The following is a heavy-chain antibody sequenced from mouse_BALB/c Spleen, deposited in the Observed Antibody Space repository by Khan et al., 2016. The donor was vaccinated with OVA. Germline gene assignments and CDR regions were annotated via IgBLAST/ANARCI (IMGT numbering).Heavy chain of an antibody. CDR2: IYPYNDDT. D-gene: IGHD2-14*01. J-gene: IGHJ2*01. CDR1: GYTFTSYV. Sequence: VQLKQSGPELVKPGASVKMSCKASGYTFTSYVMHWVKQKPGQGLEWIGYIYPYNDDTKYNEKFKGKATLTSDKSSSTAYMELSSLTSEDSAVYFCARNDRSDVYFDCWGQGTTLTVSS. V-gene: IGHV1S136*01. CDR3: ARNDRSDVYFDC.